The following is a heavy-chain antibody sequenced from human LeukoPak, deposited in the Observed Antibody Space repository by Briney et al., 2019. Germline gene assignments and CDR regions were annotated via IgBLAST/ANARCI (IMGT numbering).Heavy chain of an antibody. CDR1: GFTFSSYA. Sequence: PGGSLTLSCVASGFTFSSYAMSWVRETPARGLEWVSSLRGNGDVFYADSVKGRFTLSRDESRNTVYLQLNKLRVEDTAIYYCAKASWVSTADAVLWGQGTVVTVSS. CDR2: LRGNGDV. J-gene: IGHJ4*02. V-gene: IGHV3-23*01. D-gene: IGHD3-16*01. CDR3: AKASWVSTADAVL.